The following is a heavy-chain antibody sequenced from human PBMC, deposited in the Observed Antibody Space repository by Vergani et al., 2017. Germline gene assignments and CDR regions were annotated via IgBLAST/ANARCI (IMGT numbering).Heavy chain of an antibody. D-gene: IGHD3-10*01. J-gene: IGHJ4*02. CDR2: ISGSGGST. Sequence: EVQLLESGGGLVQPGGSLRLSCAASGFTFSSYAMSWVRQAPGKGLEWVSAISGSGGSTYYADSVKGRFTISRDNSKNTLYLQMNSLRAEDTAVYYCAKDKGLLWFGGQGYFDYWGQGTLVTVSS. CDR1: GFTFSSYA. V-gene: IGHV3-23*01. CDR3: AKDKGLLWFGGQGYFDY.